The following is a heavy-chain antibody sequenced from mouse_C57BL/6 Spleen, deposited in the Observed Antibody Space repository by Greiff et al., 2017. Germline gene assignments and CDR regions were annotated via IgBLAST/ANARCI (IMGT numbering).Heavy chain of an antibody. CDR2: IDPSDSET. Sequence: QVQLRQPGAELVRPGSSVKLSCKASGYTFTSYWMHWVKQRPIQGLEWIGNIDPSDSETHYNQKFKDKATLTVDKSSSTAYMQLSSLTSEDSAVYYCARGGYYSNLYYYAMDYWGQGTSVTVSS. J-gene: IGHJ4*01. CDR1: GYTFTSYW. D-gene: IGHD2-5*01. V-gene: IGHV1-52*01. CDR3: ARGGYYSNLYYYAMDY.